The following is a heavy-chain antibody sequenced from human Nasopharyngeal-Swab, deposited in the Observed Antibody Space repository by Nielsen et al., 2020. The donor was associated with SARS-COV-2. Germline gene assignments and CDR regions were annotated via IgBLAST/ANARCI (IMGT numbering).Heavy chain of an antibody. V-gene: IGHV3-30*18. Sequence: SLKISCAASGFTFSIYGMHWVRQAPGKGLEWVAIISYDGSNKYYADSVKGRFTISRDNSKNTLYLQMNSLRAEDTAVYYCANAQYSSGLNLGGGQGTLVTVSS. J-gene: IGHJ4*02. CDR3: ANAQYSSGLNLG. CDR2: ISYDGSNK. CDR1: GFTFSIYG. D-gene: IGHD6-19*01.